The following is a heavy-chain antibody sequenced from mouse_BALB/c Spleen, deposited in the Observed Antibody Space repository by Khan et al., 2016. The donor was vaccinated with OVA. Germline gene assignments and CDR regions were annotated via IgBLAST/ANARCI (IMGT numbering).Heavy chain of an antibody. J-gene: IGHJ2*01. CDR2: INPSTGYT. V-gene: IGHV1-7*01. CDR3: ARRGLRWDFDY. CDR1: GYTFINYW. D-gene: IGHD1-1*01. Sequence: QVQLQQSGAELAKPGASVKMSCKASGYTFINYWILWVKQRPGQGLEWIGYINPSTGYTEYNQNFKDKATLTADKSPSTAYMQLSSLTSEDSAVYYCARRGLRWDFDYWGQGTTLTVSS.